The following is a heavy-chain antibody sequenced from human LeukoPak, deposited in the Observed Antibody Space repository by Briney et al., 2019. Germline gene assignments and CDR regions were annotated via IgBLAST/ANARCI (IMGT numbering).Heavy chain of an antibody. J-gene: IGHJ6*02. CDR1: GFTIGNHG. CDR2: VTYDGSGK. D-gene: IGHD3-10*01. CDR3: AKDHVIMVRGGYFSMDV. Sequence: GGSLRLSCVVSGFTIGNHGMHWVRQAPGKGLEWVAVVTYDGSGKWYADAVKGRFTISRDNSKNTLYLQMNSLRTEDTAVYYCAKDHVIMVRGGYFSMDVWGQGTTVIVSS. V-gene: IGHV3-30*18.